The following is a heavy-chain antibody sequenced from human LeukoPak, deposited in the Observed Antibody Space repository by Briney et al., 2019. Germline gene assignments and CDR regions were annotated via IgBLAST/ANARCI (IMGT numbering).Heavy chain of an antibody. CDR3: AREDCSGGSCYSRKLNWFDP. CDR1: GFTFSSYG. CDR2: ISGSGGST. V-gene: IGHV3-23*01. Sequence: PGGSLRLSCAASGFTFSSYGMSWVRQAPGKGLEWVSAISGSGGSTYYADSVKGRFTISRDNSKNTLYLQMNSLRAEDTAVYYCAREDCSGGSCYSRKLNWFDPWGQGTLVTVSS. J-gene: IGHJ5*02. D-gene: IGHD2-15*01.